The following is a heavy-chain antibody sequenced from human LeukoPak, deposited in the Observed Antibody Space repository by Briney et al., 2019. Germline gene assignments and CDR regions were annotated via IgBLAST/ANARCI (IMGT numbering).Heavy chain of an antibody. Sequence: GGSLILSCAASGFTVSSNSMSWVRQAPGKGLEWVSVIYSGGTTYYADSVKGRFTISRDNSKNTLYLQMNSLRAEDTAVYYCARGYTSDAFDIWGQGTMVTVAS. V-gene: IGHV3-66*02. CDR2: IYSGGTT. D-gene: IGHD1-1*01. CDR3: ARGYTSDAFDI. J-gene: IGHJ3*02. CDR1: GFTVSSNS.